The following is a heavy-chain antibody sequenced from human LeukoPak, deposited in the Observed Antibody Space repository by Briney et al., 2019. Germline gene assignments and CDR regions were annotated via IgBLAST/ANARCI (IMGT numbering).Heavy chain of an antibody. CDR3: ARAPPYGSGIYYFDY. CDR1: GGSISSSNW. J-gene: IGHJ4*02. CDR2: IYHSGST. D-gene: IGHD3-10*01. V-gene: IGHV4-4*02. Sequence: SGTLSLTCAVSGGSISSSNWWSWVRQPPGKGLEWIGEIYHSGSTNYNPSLKSRVTISVDKSKNQFSLKLSSVTAADTAVYYCARAPPYGSGIYYFDYWGQGTLVTVSS.